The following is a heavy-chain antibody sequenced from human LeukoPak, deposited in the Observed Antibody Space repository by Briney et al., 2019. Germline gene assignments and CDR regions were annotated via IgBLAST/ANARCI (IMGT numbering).Heavy chain of an antibody. CDR2: VYHSGST. Sequence: SEILSLTCTVSGFSFSSAYYWGWIRQPPGKGLEWIGNVYHSGSTYFNPSLKSRVTISVDTSQNQFSLKLSAVTAADTAVYYCARDLSGSMDAWGKGTTVTVSS. J-gene: IGHJ6*03. D-gene: IGHD6-25*01. V-gene: IGHV4-38-2*02. CDR3: ARDLSGSMDA. CDR1: GFSFSSAYY.